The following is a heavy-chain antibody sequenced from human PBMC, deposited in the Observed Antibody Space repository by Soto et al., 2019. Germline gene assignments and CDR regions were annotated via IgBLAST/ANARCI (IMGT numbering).Heavy chain of an antibody. J-gene: IGHJ1*01. CDR1: GFTFSSYA. CDR3: AKHSITMILVGGLRNDN. V-gene: IGHV3-23*01. D-gene: IGHD3-22*01. Sequence: GGSLRLSCAASGFTFSSYAMSWVRQAPGKGLEWVSAICGSVGSTYYADSLKGRFTISRDNSKNTLYLQMNSLRAEDTAVYYCAKHSITMILVGGLRNDNSGEATLVTLS. CDR2: ICGSVGST.